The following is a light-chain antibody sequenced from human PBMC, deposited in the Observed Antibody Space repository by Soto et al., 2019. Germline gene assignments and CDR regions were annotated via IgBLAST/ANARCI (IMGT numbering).Light chain of an antibody. CDR2: DAS. CDR3: QQRTNWLT. J-gene: IGKJ3*01. Sequence: ESVLEQSPATMSLSPGERVTLSCGASQNVSTYLAWYQQKPGQAPRLLIYDASNRATGIPARFSGSGSGTDFTLTISSLEPEDFAVYYCQQRTNWLTFGPGTKVDIK. V-gene: IGKV3-11*01. CDR1: QNVSTY.